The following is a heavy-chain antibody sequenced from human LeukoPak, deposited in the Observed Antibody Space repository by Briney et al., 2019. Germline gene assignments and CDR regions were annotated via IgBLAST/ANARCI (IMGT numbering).Heavy chain of an antibody. D-gene: IGHD6-13*01. CDR3: AREGQQQPLDY. V-gene: IGHV4-4*07. CDR1: GGSISGYY. Sequence: SETLSLTCTVSGGSISGYYWSWIRQPAGMGLEWIGRISTSGSTHYSPSLKSRVTMSVDTSRNQFSLNLSSVAAADTAVYYCAREGQQQPLDYWGRGTLVTVSS. CDR2: ISTSGST. J-gene: IGHJ4*01.